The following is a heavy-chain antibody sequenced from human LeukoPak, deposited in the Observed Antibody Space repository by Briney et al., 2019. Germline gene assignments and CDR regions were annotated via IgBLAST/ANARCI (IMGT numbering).Heavy chain of an antibody. D-gene: IGHD3/OR15-3a*01. V-gene: IGHV3-7*01. CDR2: IKQDGSEK. J-gene: IGHJ4*02. Sequence: GGSLRLSCAASGFTFSSYWMSWFRQAPGKGLEWVANIKQDGSEKYYVDSVKGRFTISKDNAKNSLYLQMNSLRAEDTAVYYCARVSGYYTGGDFDYWGQGTLVTVSS. CDR3: ARVSGYYTGGDFDY. CDR1: GFTFSSYW.